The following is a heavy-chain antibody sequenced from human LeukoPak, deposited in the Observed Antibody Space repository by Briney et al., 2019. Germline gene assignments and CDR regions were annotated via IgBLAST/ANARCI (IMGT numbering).Heavy chain of an antibody. Sequence: ASVKVSCKVSGYTLTELSMHWVRQAPGKGLEWMGGFDPEDGETIYAQKFQGRVTMTEDKSTDTAYMELSSLRSEDTAVYYCATHLSGSYQGTVDYWGQGTLVTVSS. CDR1: GYTLTELS. J-gene: IGHJ4*02. CDR3: ATHLSGSYQGTVDY. CDR2: FDPEDGET. V-gene: IGHV1-24*01. D-gene: IGHD1-26*01.